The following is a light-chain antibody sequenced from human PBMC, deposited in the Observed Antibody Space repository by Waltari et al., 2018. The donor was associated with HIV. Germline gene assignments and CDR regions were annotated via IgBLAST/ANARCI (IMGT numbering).Light chain of an antibody. Sequence: EIVLTQSPGTLSLSPGDRATLSCRARQSVTRNFLAWYQQKRGQAPRLLIYDASTRATGIPDRFSGGGSGTDFTLTISRLEPEDFAVYYCLQYGSSWYTFGQGTNLDI. CDR2: DAS. J-gene: IGKJ2*01. V-gene: IGKV3-20*01. CDR3: LQYGSSWYT. CDR1: QSVTRNF.